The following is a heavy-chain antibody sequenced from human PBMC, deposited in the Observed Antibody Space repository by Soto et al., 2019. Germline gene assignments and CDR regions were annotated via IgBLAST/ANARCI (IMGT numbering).Heavy chain of an antibody. V-gene: IGHV4-59*01. CDR3: ARDQVAVAGGGWFDP. CDR1: GGSISSYY. J-gene: IGHJ5*02. D-gene: IGHD6-19*01. Sequence: PSETLSLTCTVSGGSISSYYWSWIRQPPGKGLEWIGYIYYSGSTNYNPSLKSRVTISVDTSKNQLSLKLSSVTAADTAVYYCARDQVAVAGGGWFDPWGQGTLVTVSS. CDR2: IYYSGST.